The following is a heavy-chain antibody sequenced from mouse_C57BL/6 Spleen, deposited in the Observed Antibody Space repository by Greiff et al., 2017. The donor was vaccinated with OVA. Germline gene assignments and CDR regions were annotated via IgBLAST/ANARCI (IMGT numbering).Heavy chain of an antibody. J-gene: IGHJ2*01. CDR2: IDPETGGT. V-gene: IGHV1-15*01. CDR1: GYTFTDYE. Sequence: VQRVESGAELVRPGASVTLSCKASGYTFTDYEMHWVKRTPVHGLEWIGAIDPETGGTAYNQKFKGKAILTADKSSSTAYMELRSLTSEDSAVYYCTKIYYYGSRYFDYWGQGTTLTVSS. D-gene: IGHD1-1*01. CDR3: TKIYYYGSRYFDY.